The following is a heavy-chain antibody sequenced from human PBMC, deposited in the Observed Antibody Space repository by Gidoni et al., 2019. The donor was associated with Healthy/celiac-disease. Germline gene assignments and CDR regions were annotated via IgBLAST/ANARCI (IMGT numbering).Heavy chain of an antibody. CDR2: ISWDGGST. Sequence: EVQLVESGGVVVQPGGSLRLSCAASGFPFDDYAMHWVRQAPGKGLEWVSLISWDGGSTYYADSVKGRFTISRDNSKNSLYLQMNSLRAEDTALYYCAKECYSRYYYYGMDVWGKGTTVTVSS. CDR1: GFPFDDYA. V-gene: IGHV3-43D*03. D-gene: IGHD4-4*01. CDR3: AKECYSRYYYYGMDV. J-gene: IGHJ6*04.